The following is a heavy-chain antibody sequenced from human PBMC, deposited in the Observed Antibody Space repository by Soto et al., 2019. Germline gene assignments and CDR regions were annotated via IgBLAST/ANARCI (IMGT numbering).Heavy chain of an antibody. CDR1: GFTFSSYA. D-gene: IGHD3-22*01. CDR3: ARDLDSSGYYYFDY. Sequence: EVQLVESGGGLVQPGGSLRLACAASGFTFSSYAMHWVRQAPGKGLEYVSAISSKGGSTYYANAVKGRFTISRDNSKNTLYLQMGRLRAEDMAVYYCARDLDSSGYYYFDYWGQGTLVTVSS. J-gene: IGHJ4*02. CDR2: ISSKGGST. V-gene: IGHV3-64*01.